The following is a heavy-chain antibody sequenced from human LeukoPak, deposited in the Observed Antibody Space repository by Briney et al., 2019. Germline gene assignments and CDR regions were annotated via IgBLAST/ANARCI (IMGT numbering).Heavy chain of an antibody. CDR1: GGTFSSYA. D-gene: IGHD3-10*01. Sequence: GASVKVSCKASGGTFSSYAISWVRQAPGQGLEWMGGIIPVFGTANYAQKFQGRVTITTDESTSTAYMELSSLRSEDTAVYYCARDRSGTMVRGYYYYMDVWGKGTTVTVSS. CDR3: ARDRSGTMVRGYYYYMDV. V-gene: IGHV1-69*05. J-gene: IGHJ6*03. CDR2: IIPVFGTA.